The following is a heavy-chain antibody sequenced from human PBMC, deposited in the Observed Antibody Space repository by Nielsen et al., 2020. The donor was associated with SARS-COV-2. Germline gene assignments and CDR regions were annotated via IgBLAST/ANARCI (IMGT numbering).Heavy chain of an antibody. J-gene: IGHJ3*02. CDR2: IYYSGST. D-gene: IGHD3-22*01. CDR1: GGSISSYY. V-gene: IGHV4-39*07. Sequence: SETLSLTCTVSGGSISSYYWGWIRQPPGKGLEWIGSIYYSGSTYYNPSLKSRVTISVDTSKNQFSLKLSSVTAADTAVYYCASGYYDSSGWEFDAFDIWGQGTMVTVSS. CDR3: ASGYYDSSGWEFDAFDI.